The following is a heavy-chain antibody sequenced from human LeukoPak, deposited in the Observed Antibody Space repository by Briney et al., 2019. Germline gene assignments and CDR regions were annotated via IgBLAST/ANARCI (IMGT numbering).Heavy chain of an antibody. V-gene: IGHV4-31*03. J-gene: IGHJ4*02. CDR3: ARSGTVTTWNY. D-gene: IGHD4-17*01. CDR2: IYYSGTT. CDR1: GGSISSYY. Sequence: PSETLSLTCTVSGGSISSYYWSWIRQHPGKGLEWIGCIYYSGTTYYHPSLTSRVAISVDTSKNQFSLKLSSVTAADTAVYYCARSGTVTTWNYWGQGTLVTVSS.